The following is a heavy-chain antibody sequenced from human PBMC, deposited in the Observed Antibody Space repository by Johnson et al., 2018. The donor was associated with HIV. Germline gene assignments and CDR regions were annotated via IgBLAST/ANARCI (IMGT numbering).Heavy chain of an antibody. CDR3: ARARMTTVTNDAFDI. CDR2: INSGGST. CDR1: GFTVSSNY. D-gene: IGHD4-17*01. Sequence: EVQLVESGGGLVQPGGSLRLSCAASGFTVSSNYMSWVRQGPGKGLEWVSVINSGGSTYYADSVKGRFTISRDNSKNTLYLQMNSLRAEDTAVYYCARARMTTVTNDAFDIWGQGTMVTVSS. J-gene: IGHJ3*02. V-gene: IGHV3-66*01.